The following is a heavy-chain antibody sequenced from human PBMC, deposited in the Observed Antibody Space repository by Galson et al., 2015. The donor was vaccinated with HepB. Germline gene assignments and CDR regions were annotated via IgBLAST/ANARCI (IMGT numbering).Heavy chain of an antibody. CDR1: EFTFSTYA. Sequence: SLRLSCAASEFTFSTYAMAWVRQPPGKGLEWVPSINDNGDDMYYAHSVRGRFAISRDNSKNTLYLQMSSLRTEDTAVYYCAKPGERWLIRGAGMDVWGQGTTVTVSS. J-gene: IGHJ6*02. CDR3: AKPGERWLIRGAGMDV. V-gene: IGHV3-23*01. D-gene: IGHD6-19*01. CDR2: INDNGDDM.